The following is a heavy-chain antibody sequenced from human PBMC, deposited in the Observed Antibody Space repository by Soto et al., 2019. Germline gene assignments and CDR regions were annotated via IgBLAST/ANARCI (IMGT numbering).Heavy chain of an antibody. CDR1: GYTFTSYY. V-gene: IGHV1-46*01. D-gene: IGHD3-9*01. CDR3: ARGLRGRYFDRLLGLDAFDI. J-gene: IGHJ3*02. Sequence: ASVKVSCKASGYTFTSYYMHWFRQAPGQGLEWMGIINPSGGSTRYAQKFQGRVTMTRDTYTSTVYMELSSLRSEDTAVYYCARGLRGRYFDRLLGLDAFDIWGQGTMVTVSS. CDR2: INPSGGST.